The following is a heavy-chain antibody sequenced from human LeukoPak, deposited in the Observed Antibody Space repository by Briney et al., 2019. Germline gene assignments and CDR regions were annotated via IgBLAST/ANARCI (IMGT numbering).Heavy chain of an antibody. Sequence: PGGSLRLSCAASGFTFSDYSMNWVRQAPVKGLEWVSSISSGSTYIYYADSVKGRFTISRDNAKNSLYLQMNSLRAEDTAVYYCAREVLMGPRYFDYWGQGTLVTVSS. CDR2: ISSGSTYI. D-gene: IGHD3-10*01. CDR3: AREVLMGPRYFDY. J-gene: IGHJ4*02. V-gene: IGHV3-21*01. CDR1: GFTFSDYS.